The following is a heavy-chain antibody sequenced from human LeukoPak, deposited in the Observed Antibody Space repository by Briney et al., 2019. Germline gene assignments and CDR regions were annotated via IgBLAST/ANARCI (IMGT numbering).Heavy chain of an antibody. J-gene: IGHJ5*02. Sequence: ASVKVSCKVSGYTFTDYYMHWVQQAPGKGLEWMGLVDPEDGETIYAGKFQGRVTITADTSTDTAYMELSSLRSEDTAVYYCATGYCSSTSCPLIENWFDPWGQGTLITVSS. D-gene: IGHD2-2*01. V-gene: IGHV1-69-2*01. CDR3: ATGYCSSTSCPLIENWFDP. CDR1: GYTFTDYY. CDR2: VDPEDGET.